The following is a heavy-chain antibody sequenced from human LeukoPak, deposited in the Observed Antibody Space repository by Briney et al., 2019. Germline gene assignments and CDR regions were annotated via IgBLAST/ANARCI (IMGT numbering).Heavy chain of an antibody. V-gene: IGHV5-51*01. D-gene: IGHD5-12*01. J-gene: IGHJ4*02. CDR1: GYSFTSYW. CDR3: ARRYSGYDSSFDY. CDR2: IYPGDSDT. Sequence: GESLKISCKGSGYSFTSYWIGWVRQMPGKGLERMGIIYPGDSDTRYSPSFQGQVTISADKFISTAYLQWSSLKASDTAMYYCARRYSGYDSSFDYWGQGTLVTVSS.